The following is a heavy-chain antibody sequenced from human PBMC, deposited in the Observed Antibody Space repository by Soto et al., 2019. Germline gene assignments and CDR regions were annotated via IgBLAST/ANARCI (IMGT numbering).Heavy chain of an antibody. Sequence: LETLSLTCSVYGRSIRMYFCGCRRQPPGKGRDLSGYMYHTGSTIYNPSLKSRVTISVDTSKNQFSLKLNSVTAADTAVYYCARDLWGYCGADCYPLDVWGQGTTVT. CDR3: ARDLWGYCGADCYPLDV. CDR1: GRSIRMYF. J-gene: IGHJ6*02. V-gene: IGHV4-59*01. D-gene: IGHD2-21*02. CDR2: MYHTGST.